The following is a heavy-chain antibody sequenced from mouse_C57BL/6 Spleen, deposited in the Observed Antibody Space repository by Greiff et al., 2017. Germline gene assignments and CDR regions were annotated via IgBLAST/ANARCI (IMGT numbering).Heavy chain of an antibody. D-gene: IGHD2-14*01. CDR1: GFSLTSYG. Sequence: QVHVKQSGPGLVQPSQSLSITCTVSGFSLTSYGVHWVRQSPGKGLEWLGVIWSGGSTDYNAAFISRLSISKDNSKSQVFFKMNSLQADDTAIYYCARRRYPGNYAMDYWGQGTSVTVSS. V-gene: IGHV2-2*01. CDR3: ARRRYPGNYAMDY. J-gene: IGHJ4*01. CDR2: IWSGGST.